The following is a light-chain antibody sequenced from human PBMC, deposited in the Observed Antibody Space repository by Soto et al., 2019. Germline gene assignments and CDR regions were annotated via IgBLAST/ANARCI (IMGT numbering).Light chain of an antibody. Sequence: EIVLTQSPSTLSFSPGERATLSCRASQSVSSYLAWYQQKPGQAPRLLIYDASNRATGIPARFSGSGSGTDFTLTISSLEPEDFAVYYCQQRSNWPPLFGTGTKVDIK. V-gene: IGKV3-11*01. J-gene: IGKJ3*01. CDR1: QSVSSY. CDR3: QQRSNWPPL. CDR2: DAS.